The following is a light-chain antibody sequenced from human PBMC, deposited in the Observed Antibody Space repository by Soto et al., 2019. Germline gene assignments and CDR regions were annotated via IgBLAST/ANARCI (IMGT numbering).Light chain of an antibody. CDR3: QQRSNWPT. CDR1: QSVSSY. Sequence: SVLTQSPATLSLSPGERATLSCRASQSVSSYLAWYQQKPGQAPRLLIYDASNRATGIPARFSGSGSGTDFTLTISSLEPEDFAVYYCQQRSNWPTFGQGTKVDI. J-gene: IGKJ1*01. CDR2: DAS. V-gene: IGKV3-11*01.